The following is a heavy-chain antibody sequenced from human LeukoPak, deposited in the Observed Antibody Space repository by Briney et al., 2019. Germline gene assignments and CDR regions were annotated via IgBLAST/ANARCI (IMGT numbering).Heavy chain of an antibody. J-gene: IGHJ4*02. CDR2: ISDTGST. CDR1: GASLSSSY. Sequence: SETLSLTCTVSGASLSSSYWSWIRQPPGKGLEWIGYISDTGSTNYNPSLKGRVTISIHSSPNQFSLELGSVTAADTAMYYCARAVAGGDRSRFYSGGWYHFDNWGQGALVTVSS. CDR3: ARAVAGGDRSRFYSGGWYHFDN. D-gene: IGHD6-19*01. V-gene: IGHV4-59*08.